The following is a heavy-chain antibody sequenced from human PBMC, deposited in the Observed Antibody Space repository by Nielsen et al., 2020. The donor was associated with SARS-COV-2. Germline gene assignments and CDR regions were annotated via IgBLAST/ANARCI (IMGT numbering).Heavy chain of an antibody. CDR3: ARGTSRPAASDLDY. CDR2: IYHSGST. V-gene: IGHV4-38-2*02. J-gene: IGHJ4*02. Sequence: SETLSLTCTVSGYSISSGYYWGWIRQHPGKGLEWIGSIYHSGSTYYNPSLKSRVTISVDTSKNQFSLKLSSVTAADTAVYYCARGTSRPAASDLDYWGQGTLVTVSS. CDR1: GYSISSGYY. D-gene: IGHD6-13*01.